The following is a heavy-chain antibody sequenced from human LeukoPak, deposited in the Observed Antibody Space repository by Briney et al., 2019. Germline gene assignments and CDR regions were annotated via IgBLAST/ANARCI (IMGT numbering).Heavy chain of an antibody. CDR1: GFTFSNYA. D-gene: IGHD3-22*01. CDR2: ISGSGSST. CDR3: AKDRLPYYDTSAYDY. J-gene: IGHJ4*02. Sequence: GGSLRLSCAVSGFTFSNYAMSWVRQAPGKGLEWVSGISGSGSSTYYADSVRGRFTISRDNSKNTLYLQMNSLRAEDTAVYHCAKDRLPYYDTSAYDYWGQGTLVTVSS. V-gene: IGHV3-23*01.